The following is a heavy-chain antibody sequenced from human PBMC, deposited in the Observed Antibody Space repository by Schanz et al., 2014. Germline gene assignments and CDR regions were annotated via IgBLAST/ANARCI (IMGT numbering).Heavy chain of an antibody. CDR2: IKNTFNSYTT. V-gene: IGHV3-72*01. Sequence: EVQLVESGGGLVKSGGSLRLSCATSGFIFTSYSMHWVRQAPGKGLEWVARIKNTFNSYTTEYAASVKGRFSISRDDSKSSLYLQMNSLKTEDTAVYFCARAAYSHGLDVWGRGTTVTVSS. D-gene: IGHD3-16*01. CDR1: GFIFTSYS. J-gene: IGHJ6*02. CDR3: ARAAYSHGLDV.